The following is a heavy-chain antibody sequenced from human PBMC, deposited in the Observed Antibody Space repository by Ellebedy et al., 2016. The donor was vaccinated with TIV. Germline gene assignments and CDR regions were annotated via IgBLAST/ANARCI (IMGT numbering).Heavy chain of an antibody. V-gene: IGHV4-4*07. CDR2: VYTTGST. Sequence: SETLSLTXTVSGGSITNYFWSWIRQPAGKGLEWIGRVYTTGSTNYDPSLKSRVTMSVDTSKNQFSLKLSSVTAADTAVYYCVAGKDYWGQGTLVTVSS. J-gene: IGHJ4*02. CDR1: GGSITNYF. D-gene: IGHD6-19*01. CDR3: VAGKDY.